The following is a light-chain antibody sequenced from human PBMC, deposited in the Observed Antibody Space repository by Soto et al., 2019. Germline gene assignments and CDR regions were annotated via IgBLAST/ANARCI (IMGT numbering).Light chain of an antibody. CDR2: GVR. J-gene: IGLJ1*01. CDR3: SSYAGGDSFV. V-gene: IGLV2-8*01. CDR1: SNDAGGYNY. Sequence: QSALTQPPSASGSPGQSVTISCTGTSNDAGGYNYVSWYQQHPGKAPKLLLHGVRDRPSGVPDRFSGSKSGNTASLTVSGLQAEDEADYYCSSYAGGDSFVFGTGTKLTVL.